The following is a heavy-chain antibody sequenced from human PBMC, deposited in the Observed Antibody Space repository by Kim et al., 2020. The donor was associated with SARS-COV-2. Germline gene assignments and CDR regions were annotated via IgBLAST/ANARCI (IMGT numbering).Heavy chain of an antibody. D-gene: IGHD6-19*01. CDR2: IWYDGSNK. V-gene: IGHV3-33*01. Sequence: GGSLRLSCAASGFTFSSYGMHWVRQAPGKGLEWVAVIWYDGSNKYYADSVKGRFTISRDNSKNTLYLQMNSLRAEDTAVYYCARGGSSGESDYFDYWGQGTLVTVSS. CDR1: GFTFSSYG. J-gene: IGHJ4*02. CDR3: ARGGSSGESDYFDY.